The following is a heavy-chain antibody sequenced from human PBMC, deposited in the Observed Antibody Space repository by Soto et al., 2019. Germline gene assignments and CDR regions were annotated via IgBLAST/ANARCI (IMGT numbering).Heavy chain of an antibody. CDR1: GFTVSNSY. D-gene: IGHD3-10*01. CDR2: IYSGGST. Sequence: GDSLRLSCSSSGFTVSNSYMSWVRQAPGKGLEWVSAIYSGGSTYYADSVKGRFTISRDNSRNTLYLQMNSLRAEDTAVYFCARCDGSATYCFFFAYWGQGT. J-gene: IGHJ4*02. CDR3: ARCDGSATYCFFFAY. V-gene: IGHV3-66*01.